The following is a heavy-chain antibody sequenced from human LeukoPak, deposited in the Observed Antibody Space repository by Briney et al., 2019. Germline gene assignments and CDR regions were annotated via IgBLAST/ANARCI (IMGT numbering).Heavy chain of an antibody. D-gene: IGHD3-10*01. J-gene: IGHJ4*02. CDR2: INAGNGNT. CDR3: ARDLVQRGYFDY. V-gene: IGHV1-3*01. Sequence: GASVKVSCKASGYAFTSYAMHWVRQAPGQRLEWMGWINAGNGNTKYSQKFQGRVTITRDTSASTAYMELSSLRSEDTAVYYCARDLVQRGYFDYWGQGTLVTVSS. CDR1: GYAFTSYA.